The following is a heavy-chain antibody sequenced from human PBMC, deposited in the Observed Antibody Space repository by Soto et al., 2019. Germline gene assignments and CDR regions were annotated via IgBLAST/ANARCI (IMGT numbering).Heavy chain of an antibody. CDR2: IYYSGST. Sequence: QVQLQESGPGLVKPSETLSLTCTVSGGSISSYYWSWIRQPPGKGLEWIGYIYYSGSTNYNPSLKSRVTISVDTSKNQFSLKLSSVTAADTAVYYCARNAPLGQNCSGGSCYSYYYGMDVWGQGTTVTVSS. J-gene: IGHJ6*02. D-gene: IGHD2-15*01. CDR1: GGSISSYY. V-gene: IGHV4-59*01. CDR3: ARNAPLGQNCSGGSCYSYYYGMDV.